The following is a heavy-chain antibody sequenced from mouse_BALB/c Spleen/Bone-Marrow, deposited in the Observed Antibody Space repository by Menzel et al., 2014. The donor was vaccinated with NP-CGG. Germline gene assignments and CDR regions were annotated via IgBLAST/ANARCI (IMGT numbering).Heavy chain of an antibody. CDR2: IRNKANGYTT. CDR1: GFTFTDYY. Sequence: EVKLMESGGGLVQPGGSLRLSCATSGFTFTDYYMNWVRQPPGEALEWLGFIRNKANGYTTEYSASVKSRFTISRDNSQNILYLQMNTLRVDNSATYYCARDKGRVFFDYWGQGTTLTVSS. V-gene: IGHV7-3*02. CDR3: ARDKGRVFFDY. J-gene: IGHJ2*01.